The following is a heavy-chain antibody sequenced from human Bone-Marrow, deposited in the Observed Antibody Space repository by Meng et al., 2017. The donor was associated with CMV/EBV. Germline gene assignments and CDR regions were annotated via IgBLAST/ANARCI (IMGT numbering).Heavy chain of an antibody. V-gene: IGHV1-2*02. CDR2: IHPNNGAT. CDR3: VREYNSSWYDY. D-gene: IGHD6-13*01. J-gene: IGHJ4*02. CDR1: GYTFTGHY. Sequence: ASVKVSCKASGYTFTGHYIHWVRQAPGQGLDWMGWIHPNNGATHYVQKYQGRVTMTRDTSISKAYMELSSLTYDDTAVYYCVREYNSSWYDYWGQGSLVTVSS.